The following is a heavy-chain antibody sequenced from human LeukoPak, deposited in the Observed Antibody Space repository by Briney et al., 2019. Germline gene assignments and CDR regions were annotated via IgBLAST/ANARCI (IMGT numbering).Heavy chain of an antibody. Sequence: GGSLRLSCVVSGFTFNSCWMNWVRQAPGKGLEWVAHINPDGRDTYYVDSVKGRFTISRDNAQNSMYLQMNSLRVEDTAVYYCAKSLTYYHENSDSIWGQGTLVTVSS. D-gene: IGHD3-22*01. V-gene: IGHV3-7*01. CDR3: AKSLTYYHENSDSI. CDR1: GFTFNSCW. CDR2: INPDGRDT. J-gene: IGHJ4*02.